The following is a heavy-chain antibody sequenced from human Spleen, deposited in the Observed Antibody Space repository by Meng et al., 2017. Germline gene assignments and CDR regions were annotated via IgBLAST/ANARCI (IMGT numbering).Heavy chain of an antibody. CDR1: GGSISSDNW. J-gene: IGHJ4*02. CDR3: ASAGYYCLDY. D-gene: IGHD2/OR15-2a*01. CDR2: IHHTGST. V-gene: IGHV4-4*02. Sequence: QGQLTSSGPGLGKPALTLSLPCAVSGGSISSDNWWSWVRQPPGKGLEWIGEIHHTGSTNYNPSFKSRVTILVDKSENLFSLRLTSVTAADTAVYYCASAGYYCLDYWGQGSLVTVSS.